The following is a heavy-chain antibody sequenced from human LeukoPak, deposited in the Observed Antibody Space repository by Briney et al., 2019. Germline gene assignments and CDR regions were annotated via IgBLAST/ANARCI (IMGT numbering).Heavy chain of an antibody. CDR2: IYYSGST. J-gene: IGHJ3*02. CDR3: ARRFGTTTVAYDAFDI. CDR1: GGSISSYY. D-gene: IGHD4-23*01. V-gene: IGHV4-59*08. Sequence: SETLSLTCTVSGGSISSYYWSWIRQPPGKGLEWIGYIYYSGSTNYNPSLKSRVTISVDTSKDQFSLKLSSVTAADTAVYYCARRFGTTTVAYDAFDIWGQGTMVTVSS.